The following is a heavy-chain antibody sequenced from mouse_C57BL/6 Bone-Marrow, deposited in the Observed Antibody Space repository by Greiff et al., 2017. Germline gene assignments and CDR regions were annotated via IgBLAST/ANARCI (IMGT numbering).Heavy chain of an antibody. CDR1: GFTFSSYA. CDR2: ISDGGSYT. V-gene: IGHV5-4*01. J-gene: IGHJ1*03. Sequence: EVQGVESGGGLVKPGGSLKLSCAASGFTFSSYAMSWVRQTPEKRLEWVATISDGGSYTNYPDNVKGRFTISRDNAKNTLYLQMSHLKSEDTAMYYCARDPTTVVHVDVWGTGTTVTVSS. CDR3: ARDPTTVVHVDV. D-gene: IGHD1-1*01.